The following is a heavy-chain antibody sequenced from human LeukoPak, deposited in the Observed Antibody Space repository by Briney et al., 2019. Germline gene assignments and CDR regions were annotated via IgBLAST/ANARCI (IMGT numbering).Heavy chain of an antibody. Sequence: ASVKVSCKASGYTFTGYYMHWVRQAPGQGLEWMGWISPNSGGTNYAQKFQGRVTMTRDTSISTAYMELSRLRSDDTAVYYCARGPLVGAPIPYDYWGQGTLVTVSS. D-gene: IGHD1-26*01. CDR1: GYTFTGYY. J-gene: IGHJ4*02. CDR3: ARGPLVGAPIPYDY. CDR2: ISPNSGGT. V-gene: IGHV1-2*02.